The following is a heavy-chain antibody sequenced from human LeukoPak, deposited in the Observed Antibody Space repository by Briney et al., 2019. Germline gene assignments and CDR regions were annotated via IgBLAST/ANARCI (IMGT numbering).Heavy chain of an antibody. CDR1: GGSISSNNW. D-gene: IGHD3-3*01. CDR3: ARGRLRFLEWPHWFDP. V-gene: IGHV4-4*02. J-gene: IGHJ5*02. CDR2: IYTSGST. Sequence: SGTLSLTCAVSGGSISSNNWWSWVRQPAGKGLEWIGRIYTSGSTNYNPSLKSRVTISVDTSKNQFSLKLSSVTAADTAVYYCARGRLRFLEWPHWFDPWGQGTLVTVSS.